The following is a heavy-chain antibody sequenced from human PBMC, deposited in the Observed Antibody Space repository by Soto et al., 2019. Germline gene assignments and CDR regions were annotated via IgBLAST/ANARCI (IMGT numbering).Heavy chain of an antibody. J-gene: IGHJ6*02. Sequence: QVQLVESGGGVVQPGRSLRLSCAASGFTFSSYAMHWVRQAPGKGLEWVAVISYDGSNKYYADSVKGRFTISRDNSKNTLYLQMNSLRAEDTAVYYCARDGPYDFLTSTDPTRYYYYCMDVWGQGTTVTVSS. CDR3: ARDGPYDFLTSTDPTRYYYYCMDV. D-gene: IGHD3-9*01. CDR1: GFTFSSYA. CDR2: ISYDGSNK. V-gene: IGHV3-30-3*01.